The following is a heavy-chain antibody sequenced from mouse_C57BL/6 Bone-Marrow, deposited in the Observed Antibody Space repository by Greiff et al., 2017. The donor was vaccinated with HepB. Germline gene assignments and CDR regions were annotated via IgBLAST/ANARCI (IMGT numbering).Heavy chain of an antibody. CDR3: ARLGLDY. J-gene: IGHJ2*01. Sequence: EVMLVESGGGLVQPGESLKLSCAASGFTFSDYGMHWVRQAPEKGLEWVAYISSGSSTIYYADTVKGRFTISRDNAKNTLFLQMTSLRSEDTAMYYCARLGLDYWGQGTTLTVSS. V-gene: IGHV5-17*01. CDR1: GFTFSDYG. D-gene: IGHD4-1*01. CDR2: ISSGSSTI.